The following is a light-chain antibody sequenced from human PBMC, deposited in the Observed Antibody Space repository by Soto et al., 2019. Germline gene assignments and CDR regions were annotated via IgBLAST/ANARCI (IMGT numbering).Light chain of an antibody. CDR3: SSYTSSIHRV. V-gene: IGLV2-14*01. CDR2: DVS. CDR1: SSDVGGYNY. Sequence: QSALTQPASVSGSPGQSITISCTGTSSDVGGYNYVSWYQQHPGKAPKLMIYDVSNRPSGVSNRFSGSKSGNTASLTISGLQAEDEADYYCSSYTSSIHRVFGGGTKLNVL. J-gene: IGLJ3*02.